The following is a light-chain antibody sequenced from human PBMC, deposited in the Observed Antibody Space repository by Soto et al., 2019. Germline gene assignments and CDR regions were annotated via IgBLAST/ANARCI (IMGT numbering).Light chain of an antibody. V-gene: IGKV3-20*01. CDR1: QSVSSSY. CDR3: HQYGSSPSLT. Sequence: EIVLTQSPGTLYLSPGERATLSCRASQSVSSSYLAWYQQKPGQAPRLLIYGASSRATGIPDRFSGSGSGTAFTLTISRLEPEDFAVYYCHQYGSSPSLTFGQGNKVEIK. J-gene: IGKJ1*01. CDR2: GAS.